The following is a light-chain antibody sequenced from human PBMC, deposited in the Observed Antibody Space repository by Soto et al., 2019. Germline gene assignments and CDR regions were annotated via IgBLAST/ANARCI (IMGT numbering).Light chain of an antibody. CDR2: EVS. Sequence: QSVLTQPPSASGSPGQTVTISCTETSSDVGAYKYVSSYQQYPGKAPKLMIYEVSKRPSGVPDRFSGSKSGNTASLTVSGLQAEDEADYYCTSYVGSNIWVFGGGTKLTVL. J-gene: IGLJ3*02. CDR3: TSYVGSNIWV. CDR1: SSDVGAYKY. V-gene: IGLV2-8*01.